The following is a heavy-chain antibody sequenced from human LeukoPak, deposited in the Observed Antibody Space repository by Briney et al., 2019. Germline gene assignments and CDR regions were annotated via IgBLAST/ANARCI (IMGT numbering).Heavy chain of an antibody. CDR2: ILYDGSSK. Sequence: PGGSLRLSCAASGFTFSTYGMHWVRQAPGKGLEWVAFILYDGSSKYYTDSVKGRFTISRDNSKSTLYLQMNSLRAEDTAVYYCAKDGSGQCTYFDYWGQGTLVTVSS. J-gene: IGHJ4*02. D-gene: IGHD2-8*01. CDR1: GFTFSTYG. V-gene: IGHV3-30*02. CDR3: AKDGSGQCTYFDY.